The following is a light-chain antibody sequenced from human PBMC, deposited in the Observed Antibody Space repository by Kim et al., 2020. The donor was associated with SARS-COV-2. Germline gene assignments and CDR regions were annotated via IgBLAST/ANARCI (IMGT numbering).Light chain of an antibody. CDR2: LEGSGSY. Sequence: SSVQLTCTLSSGNSNYNIPWHQQQPGKAPRYLMKLEGSGSYNKGSGVPGRFSGSSSGADRYLTISSLQSEDEADYYCETWDSNTWVFGGGTKLTVL. V-gene: IGLV4-60*03. J-gene: IGLJ3*02. CDR3: ETWDSNTWV. CDR1: SGNSNYN.